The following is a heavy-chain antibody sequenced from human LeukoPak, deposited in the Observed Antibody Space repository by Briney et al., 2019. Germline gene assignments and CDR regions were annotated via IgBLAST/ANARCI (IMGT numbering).Heavy chain of an antibody. CDR1: GFTFSYCW. V-gene: IGHV3-7*04. CDR2: IKQDGSEK. D-gene: IGHD6-19*01. J-gene: IGHJ4*02. Sequence: GGSLRLSCAASGFTFSYCWMSWVRQAPGKGLEWVANIKQDGSEKNYVDSVKSRFTISRDNAKNSLYLQMNSLRAEDTAVYYCARPPPRRDGSGWNYFDYWGQGTLVTVSS. CDR3: ARPPPRRDGSGWNYFDY.